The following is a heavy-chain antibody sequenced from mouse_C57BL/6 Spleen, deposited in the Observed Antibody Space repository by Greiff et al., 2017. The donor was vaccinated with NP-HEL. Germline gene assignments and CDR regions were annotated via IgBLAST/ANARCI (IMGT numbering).Heavy chain of an antibody. J-gene: IGHJ1*03. Sequence: QVHVKQSGAELVRPGASVTLSCKASGYTFTDYEMHWVKQTPVHGLEWIGAIDPETGGTAYNQKFKGKAILTADKSSSTAYMELRSLTSEDSAVYYCTRTGLRSWYFDGWGTGTTVTVSS. D-gene: IGHD1-1*01. V-gene: IGHV1-15*01. CDR2: IDPETGGT. CDR1: GYTFTDYE. CDR3: TRTGLRSWYFDG.